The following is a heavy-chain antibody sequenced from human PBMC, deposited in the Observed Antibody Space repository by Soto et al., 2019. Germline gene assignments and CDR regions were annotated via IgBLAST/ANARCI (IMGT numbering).Heavy chain of an antibody. Sequence: PSASVKVSCKASGYTFTSYGISWVRQAPGQGXEWMGWISAYNGNTNYAQKLQGRVTMTTDTSTSTAYMELRSLRSDDTAVYYCATEAPTQPYYDFWSGYHYYFDYWGKGTLVIVSS. CDR2: ISAYNGNT. V-gene: IGHV1-18*04. CDR1: GYTFTSYG. CDR3: ATEAPTQPYYDFWSGYHYYFDY. J-gene: IGHJ4*02. D-gene: IGHD3-3*01.